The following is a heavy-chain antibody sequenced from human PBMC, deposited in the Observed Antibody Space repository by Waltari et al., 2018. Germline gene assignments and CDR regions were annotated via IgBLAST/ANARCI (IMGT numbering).Heavy chain of an antibody. CDR3: ARGMVTLGAPYDY. V-gene: IGHV5-51*03. J-gene: IGHJ4*02. CDR2: SYPGDSDT. CDR1: GYSFTSYW. D-gene: IGHD3-10*01. Sequence: EVQLVQSGAEVKKPGGSLKISCKGSGYSFTSYWIGWVRQMPGKGLEWMGISYPGDSDTRYSPSFQGQVTISADKSIGTAYLQWSSLKASDTAMYYCARGMVTLGAPYDYWGQGTLVTVSS.